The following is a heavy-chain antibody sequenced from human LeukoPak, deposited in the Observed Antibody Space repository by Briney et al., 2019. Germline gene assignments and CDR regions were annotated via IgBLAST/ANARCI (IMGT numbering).Heavy chain of an antibody. CDR3: ARDLQWELPRPNYFDY. Sequence: ASVKVSCKASGYTFTSYGISWVRQAPGQGLEWMGWISAYNGNTNYAQKLQGRVTMTTDTSTSTAYMELRSLRSDDTAVYYCARDLQWELPRPNYFDYWGQGTLVTVSS. CDR2: ISAYNGNT. J-gene: IGHJ4*02. D-gene: IGHD1-26*01. CDR1: GYTFTSYG. V-gene: IGHV1-18*01.